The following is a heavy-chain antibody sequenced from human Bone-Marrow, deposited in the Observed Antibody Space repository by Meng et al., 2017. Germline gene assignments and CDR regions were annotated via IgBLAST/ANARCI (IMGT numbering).Heavy chain of an antibody. J-gene: IGHJ3*02. CDR3: ARDQVYGDYVWVAFDI. CDR1: GFTFSSYA. D-gene: IGHD4-17*01. Sequence: GGSLRLSCAASGFTFSSYAMHWVRQAPGKGLEWVAVISYDGSNKYYADSVKGRFTISRDNSKNTLYLQMNSLRAEDTAVYYCARDQVYGDYVWVAFDIWGQGTMVTVSS. CDR2: ISYDGSNK. V-gene: IGHV3-30*04.